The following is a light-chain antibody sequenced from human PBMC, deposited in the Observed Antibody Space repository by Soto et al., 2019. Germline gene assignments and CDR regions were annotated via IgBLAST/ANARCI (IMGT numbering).Light chain of an antibody. CDR2: DVN. CDR1: SNDVGGYHY. J-gene: IGLJ1*01. V-gene: IGLV2-11*01. Sequence: QSVLTQPRSVSGSPGQSVTISCTGTSNDVGGYHYVSWYQHHPGKAPKLVIFDVNRRPSGVPHRFSGSKSDNTASLTISGLQAEDEADYYCAAWDDSLNGFYVFGTGTKGTVL. CDR3: AAWDDSLNGFYV.